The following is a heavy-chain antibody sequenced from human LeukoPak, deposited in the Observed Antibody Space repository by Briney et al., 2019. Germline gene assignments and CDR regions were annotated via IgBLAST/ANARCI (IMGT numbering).Heavy chain of an antibody. CDR1: GYTFTRYD. Sequence: ASVTVSCKASGYTFTRYDINWVRQAPGQGVEWMGLMNPNSGNTGYAQKFQGRVTMTRNTSRSTDYMELRRLRYEDTAVYYCARXTSGWYNWFDPWGQGTLVTVSS. V-gene: IGHV1-8*01. CDR2: MNPNSGNT. J-gene: IGHJ5*02. CDR3: ARXTSGWYNWFDP. D-gene: IGHD6-19*01.